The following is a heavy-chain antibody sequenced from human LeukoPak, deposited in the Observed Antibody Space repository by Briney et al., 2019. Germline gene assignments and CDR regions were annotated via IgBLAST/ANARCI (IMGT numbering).Heavy chain of an antibody. CDR3: ARTTTPHYYGSGSYALGY. J-gene: IGHJ4*02. V-gene: IGHV3-30-3*01. CDR1: GFTFSTYA. Sequence: GGSLRLSCAASGFTFSTYAMHWVRQGPGKGLEWVAVISYDGSNKYYADSVKGRFTISKDNSKNTLYLQMSSLSAEDTAVYYCARTTTPHYYGSGSYALGYWGQGTLVTVPS. D-gene: IGHD3-10*01. CDR2: ISYDGSNK.